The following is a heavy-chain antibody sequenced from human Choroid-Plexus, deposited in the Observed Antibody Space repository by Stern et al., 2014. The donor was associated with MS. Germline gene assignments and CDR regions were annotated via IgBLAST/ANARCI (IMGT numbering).Heavy chain of an antibody. V-gene: IGHV3-30*18. Sequence: VQLVSSGGGVVQPGRPLRLSCVASGFTFGSCAMHWVRQAPGKGLEWVAGVSYDGSNKYYADSVKGRFTISRDNSQNTLERQMSSLRPEDTAVEYCAKDRQYLTDGVDHWGQGARVTVSS. J-gene: IGHJ5*02. CDR1: GFTFGSCA. CDR2: VSYDGSNK. D-gene: IGHD2/OR15-2a*01. CDR3: AKDRQYLTDGVDH.